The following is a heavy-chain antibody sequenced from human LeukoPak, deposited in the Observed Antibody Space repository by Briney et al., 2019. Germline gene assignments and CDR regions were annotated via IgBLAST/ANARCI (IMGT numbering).Heavy chain of an antibody. J-gene: IGHJ3*02. CDR2: ISSSSSTI. CDR3: ARAGDYGDYMNDAFDI. V-gene: IGHV3-48*01. CDR1: GFTFSSYS. Sequence: GGSLRLSCAASGFTFSSYSMNWVRQAPGKGLEWVSYISSSSSTIYHADSVKGRFTISRDNAKNSLYLQMNSLRAEDTAVYYCARAGDYGDYMNDAFDIWGQGTMVTVSS. D-gene: IGHD4-17*01.